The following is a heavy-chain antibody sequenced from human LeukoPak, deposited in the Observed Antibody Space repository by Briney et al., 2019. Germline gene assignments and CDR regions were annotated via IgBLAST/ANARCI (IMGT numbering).Heavy chain of an antibody. CDR1: GGSFSGYY. J-gene: IGHJ5*02. CDR2: IYYSGST. CDR3: AGDYSAGWFDP. D-gene: IGHD2-15*01. Sequence: SETLSLTCAVYGGSFSGYYWSWIRQPPGKGLEWIGSIYYSGSTYYNPSLKSRVTISVDTSKNQFSLKLSSVTAADTAVYYCAGDYSAGWFDPWGQGTLVTVSS. V-gene: IGHV4-34*01.